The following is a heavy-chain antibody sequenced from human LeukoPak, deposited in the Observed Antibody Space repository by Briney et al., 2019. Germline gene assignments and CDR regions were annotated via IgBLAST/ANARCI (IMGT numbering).Heavy chain of an antibody. D-gene: IGHD5-18*01. J-gene: IGHJ3*02. CDR3: AKDFRYSFGYDAFDI. CDR2: ISYDGSNK. V-gene: IGHV3-30*18. Sequence: GGSLRLSCAASGFTFSSYGMHWVRQAPGKGLEWVAVISYDGSNKYYIDSVKGRFTISRDNSKNTLYLQMNSLRPEDTAVYYCAKDFRYSFGYDAFDIWGQGTMVTVSS. CDR1: GFTFSSYG.